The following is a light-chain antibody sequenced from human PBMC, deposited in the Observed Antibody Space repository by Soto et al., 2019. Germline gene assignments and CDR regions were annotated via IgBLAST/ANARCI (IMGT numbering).Light chain of an antibody. Sequence: QSVLTQPPSASGSPGQSVTISCTGTSSDLGAYNYVSWYQQHPGKAPKLMIYEVSKRPSGVPDRFSGSKSGNTASLTVSGLQGEDEADYYCSSYAGSNNVVVFGGGTKLTVL. J-gene: IGLJ2*01. V-gene: IGLV2-8*01. CDR1: SSDLGAYNY. CDR2: EVS. CDR3: SSYAGSNNVVV.